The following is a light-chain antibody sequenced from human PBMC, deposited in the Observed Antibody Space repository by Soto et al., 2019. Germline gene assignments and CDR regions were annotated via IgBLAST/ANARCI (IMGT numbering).Light chain of an antibody. Sequence: EIVLTQSPATLSLSPGESATLSCRASQSVGSYLAWYQQKPGRAPRLLISDASNRATGIPARFSGSGSETDFTLTISSLEPEDFAVYYCQQRSNWPPTFGQGTKLEIK. CDR1: QSVGSY. CDR2: DAS. J-gene: IGKJ2*01. V-gene: IGKV3-11*01. CDR3: QQRSNWPPT.